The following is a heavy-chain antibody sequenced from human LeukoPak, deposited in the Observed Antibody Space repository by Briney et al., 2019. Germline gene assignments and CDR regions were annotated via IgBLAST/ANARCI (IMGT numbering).Heavy chain of an antibody. J-gene: IGHJ4*02. CDR3: ARGEVPHSSGWPFDY. D-gene: IGHD6-19*01. Sequence: SVKVSCKASGGTFSSYAISWVRQAPGQGLEWMGGIIPIFGTANYAQKFQGRVTITTDESTSTAYMELSSLRSEDTAVYYCARGEVPHSSGWPFDYWGQGTLVTVSS. CDR2: IIPIFGTA. CDR1: GGTFSSYA. V-gene: IGHV1-69*05.